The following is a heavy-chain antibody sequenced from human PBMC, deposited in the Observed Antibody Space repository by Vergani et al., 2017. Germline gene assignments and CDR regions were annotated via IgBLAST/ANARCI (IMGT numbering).Heavy chain of an antibody. D-gene: IGHD2-15*01. Sequence: VQLVESGGGLVKPGGSLRLSCAASGFTFSSYSMNWVRQAPGKGLEWVSSISSSSSYIYYADSVKGRFTISRDNAKNSLYLQMNSLRAEDTAVYYCARDRGGVVVVAWYFDLWGRGTLVTVSS. CDR2: ISSSSSYI. CDR3: ARDRGGVVVVAWYFDL. V-gene: IGHV3-21*01. CDR1: GFTFSSYS. J-gene: IGHJ2*01.